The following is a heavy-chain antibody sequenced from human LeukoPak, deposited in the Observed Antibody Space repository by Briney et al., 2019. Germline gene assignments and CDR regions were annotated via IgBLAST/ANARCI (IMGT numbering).Heavy chain of an antibody. CDR1: GGSFSGYY. D-gene: IGHD5-24*01. CDR2: INHSGST. V-gene: IGHV4-34*01. J-gene: IGHJ4*02. CDR3: ARSRRDGPIGGYYFDY. Sequence: SETLSLTCAVYGGSFSGYYWSWIRQPPGKGLEWIGEINHSGSTNYNPSLKSRVTISVDTSKNQFSLKLSSVTAADTAVYYCARSRRDGPIGGYYFDYWGQGTLVTVSS.